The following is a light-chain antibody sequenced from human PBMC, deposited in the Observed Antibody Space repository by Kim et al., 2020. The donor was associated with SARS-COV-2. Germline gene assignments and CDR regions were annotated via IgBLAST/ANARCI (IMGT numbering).Light chain of an antibody. J-gene: IGLJ3*02. CDR2: HDD. CDR1: KLGDKY. Sequence: VPPGQTASFACSGYKLGDKYACWYQQKPGQPPVLVMYHDDERPSGIPERFSASNSGNTATLTITGTQAMDEADYYCQTWDGTTVVFGGGTKLTVL. V-gene: IGLV3-1*01. CDR3: QTWDGTTVV.